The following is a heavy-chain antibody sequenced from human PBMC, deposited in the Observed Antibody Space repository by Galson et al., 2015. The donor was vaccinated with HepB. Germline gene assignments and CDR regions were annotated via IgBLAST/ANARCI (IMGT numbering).Heavy chain of an antibody. D-gene: IGHD2-2*02. Sequence: QSGAEVKKPGASVKVSCKASGYTFTSYGISWVRQAPGQGLEWMGWISAYNGNTNYAQKLQGRVTMTTDTSTSTAYMELRSLRSDDTAVYYCARDTPIVVVPAAIQDYYYGMDVWGQGTTVTVSS. V-gene: IGHV1-18*04. CDR3: ARDTPIVVVPAAIQDYYYGMDV. J-gene: IGHJ6*02. CDR2: ISAYNGNT. CDR1: GYTFTSYG.